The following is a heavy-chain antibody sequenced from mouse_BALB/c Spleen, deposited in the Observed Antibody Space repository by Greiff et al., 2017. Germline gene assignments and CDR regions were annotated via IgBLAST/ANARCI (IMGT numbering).Heavy chain of an antibody. CDR3: ARKGDYGNYYYAMDY. CDR2: IWSGGST. D-gene: IGHD2-1*01. V-gene: IGHV2-4-1*01. CDR1: GFSLTSYG. Sequence: VQLQQSGPGLVQPSQSLSITCTVSGFSLTSYGVHWVRQSPGKGLEWLGVIWSGGSTDYNAAFISRLSISKDNSKSQVFFKMNSLQADDTAIYYCARKGDYGNYYYAMDYWGQGTSVTVSS. J-gene: IGHJ4*01.